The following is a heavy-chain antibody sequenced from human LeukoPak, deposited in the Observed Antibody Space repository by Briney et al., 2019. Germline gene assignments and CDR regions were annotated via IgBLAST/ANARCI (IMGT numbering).Heavy chain of an antibody. CDR1: GGPISSYY. CDR2: IYYSGST. Sequence: SETLSLTCTVSGGPISSYYWSWIRQPPGKGLEWIGYIYYSGSTNYNPSLKSRVTISVDTSKNQFSLKLSSVTAADTAVYYCARSPYSSSWSMVDWFDPWGQGTLVTVSS. V-gene: IGHV4-59*01. CDR3: ARSPYSSSWSMVDWFDP. D-gene: IGHD6-13*01. J-gene: IGHJ5*02.